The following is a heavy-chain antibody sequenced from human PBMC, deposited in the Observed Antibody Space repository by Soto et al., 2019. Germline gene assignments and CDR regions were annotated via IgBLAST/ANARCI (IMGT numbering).Heavy chain of an antibody. D-gene: IGHD5-12*01. Sequence: PGGSLRLSCAASGFTFSSYGMHWVRQAPGKGLEWVAVIWYDGSNKYYADSVKGRFTISRDNSKNTLYLQMNSLRAEDTAVYYCATLDIVANYFDYWGQGTLVTVSS. CDR3: ATLDIVANYFDY. J-gene: IGHJ4*02. CDR2: IWYDGSNK. V-gene: IGHV3-33*01. CDR1: GFTFSSYG.